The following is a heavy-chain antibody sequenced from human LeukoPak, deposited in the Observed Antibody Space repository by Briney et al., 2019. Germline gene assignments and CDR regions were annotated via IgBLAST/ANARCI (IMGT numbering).Heavy chain of an antibody. CDR3: APTSEAYTSNWSV. V-gene: IGHV1-2*02. CDR2: MNPDTDFT. J-gene: IGHJ4*02. D-gene: IGHD3-16*01. Sequence: ASVKVSCKTSGYRFTDDYIHWVRQAPGQGLEWMGWMNPDTDFTNYAPKFRGRVIMTRDTSISTAYMEVRRLTFDDTAIYYCAPTSEAYTSNWSVWGQGTLVTVSP. CDR1: GYRFTDDY.